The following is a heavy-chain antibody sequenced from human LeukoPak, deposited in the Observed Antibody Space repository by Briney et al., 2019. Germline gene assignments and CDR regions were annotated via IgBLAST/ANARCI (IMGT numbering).Heavy chain of an antibody. CDR1: GGCIITSDHY. V-gene: IGHV4-39*07. Sequence: SETLSLTCSVSGGCIITSDHYWGWIRQPPGKGLEWIGSIYYTGSTSTNPFFKSRVTLSVDTSKNQFSLNLTSVTAADTAVYYCARERYYYGGKTWFDPWGQGTLVTVSS. CDR3: ARERYYYGGKTWFDP. CDR2: IYYTGST. J-gene: IGHJ5*02. D-gene: IGHD4-23*01.